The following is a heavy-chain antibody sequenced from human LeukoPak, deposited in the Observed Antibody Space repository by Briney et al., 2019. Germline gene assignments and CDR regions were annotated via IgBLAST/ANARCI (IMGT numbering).Heavy chain of an antibody. CDR2: ISGSGGST. CDR3: AKGVYYYGSGSYGGFDP. D-gene: IGHD3-10*01. V-gene: IGHV3-23*01. J-gene: IGHJ5*02. CDR1: GFTFSSYA. Sequence: GGSLRLSCAASGFTFSSYAMSWVCQAPGKGLEWVSAISGSGGSTYYADSVKGRFTISRDNSKNTLYLQMNSLRAEDTGVYYCAKGVYYYGSGSYGGFDPWGQGTLVTVSS.